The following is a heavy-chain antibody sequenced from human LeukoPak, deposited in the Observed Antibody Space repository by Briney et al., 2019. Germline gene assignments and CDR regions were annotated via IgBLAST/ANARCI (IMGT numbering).Heavy chain of an antibody. Sequence: SETPSLTCTVSGGSISSYYWSWIRQPPGKGLEWIGYIYYSGSTNYNPSLKSRVTISVDTSKNQFSLKLSSVTAADTAVYYCARHESGMATILVVVPSLDAFDIWGQGTMVTVSS. J-gene: IGHJ3*02. D-gene: IGHD5-24*01. CDR2: IYYSGST. CDR1: GGSISSYY. CDR3: ARHESGMATILVVVPSLDAFDI. V-gene: IGHV4-59*08.